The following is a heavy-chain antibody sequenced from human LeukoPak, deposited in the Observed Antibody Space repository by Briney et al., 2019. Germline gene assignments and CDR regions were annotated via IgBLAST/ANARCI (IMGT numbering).Heavy chain of an antibody. V-gene: IGHV3-53*01. CDR2: IYSVAST. D-gene: IGHD4-17*01. J-gene: IGHJ6*03. CDR1: GFTFSSYE. Sequence: GGSLRLSCAASGFTFSSYEMNWVRQAPGKGLEWVSVIYSVASTYYADSVKGRFTISRDNSKTTLYLQMNSVRAEDTAVYYCAGRTAAQDYYMDVWGKGTTVTNSS. CDR3: AGRTAAQDYYMDV.